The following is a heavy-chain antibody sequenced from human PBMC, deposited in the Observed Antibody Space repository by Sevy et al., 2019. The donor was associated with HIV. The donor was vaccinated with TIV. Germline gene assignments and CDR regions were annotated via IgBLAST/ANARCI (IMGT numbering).Heavy chain of an antibody. Sequence: GSLRLSCAASGFIFRYYGMHWVRQAPGKGLEWVAVIWYDGSNTIYADSVKGRLTISRDNSKNSLYLQMNSLRDEDTAVYYCARDPHEIMLSGSYYLYWGQGTRVTVSS. V-gene: IGHV3-33*01. D-gene: IGHD1-26*01. J-gene: IGHJ4*02. CDR1: GFIFRYYG. CDR3: ARDPHEIMLSGSYYLY. CDR2: IWYDGSNT.